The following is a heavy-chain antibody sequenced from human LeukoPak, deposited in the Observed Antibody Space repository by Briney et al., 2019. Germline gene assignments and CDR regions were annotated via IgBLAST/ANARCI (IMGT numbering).Heavy chain of an antibody. Sequence: PGGSLRLSCAASGFTFSSYGMHWVRQAPGKGLEWVAVIWYDGSNKYYADSVEGRFTISRDNSKNTLYLQMNSLRAEDTAVYYCARAGMGGSHPADYWGQGTLVTVSS. V-gene: IGHV3-33*01. CDR2: IWYDGSNK. D-gene: IGHD1-26*01. J-gene: IGHJ4*02. CDR1: GFTFSSYG. CDR3: ARAGMGGSHPADY.